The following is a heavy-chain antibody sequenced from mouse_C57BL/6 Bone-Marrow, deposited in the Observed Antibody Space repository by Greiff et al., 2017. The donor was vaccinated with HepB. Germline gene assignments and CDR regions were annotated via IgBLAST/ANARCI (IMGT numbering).Heavy chain of an antibody. CDR1: GYTFTSYG. CDR2: IYPRSGNT. J-gene: IGHJ2*01. CDR3: ARSRGTGNSPDY. V-gene: IGHV1-81*01. Sequence: QVQLQQSGAELASPGASVKLSCKASGYTFTSYGISWVKQRTGQGLEWIGEIYPRSGNTYYNEKFKGKATLTADKSSSTAYMELRSLTSEDSAVYFCARSRGTGNSPDYWGQGTTLTVSS. D-gene: IGHD2-14*01.